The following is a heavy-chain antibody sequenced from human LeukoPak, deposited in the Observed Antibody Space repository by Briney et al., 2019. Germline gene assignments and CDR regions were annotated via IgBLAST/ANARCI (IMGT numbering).Heavy chain of an antibody. CDR3: AKGGESSSWLEQFDY. Sequence: GRSLRLSCAASGFTFDDYAMHWVRQAPGKGLEWVSGISWNSGSIGYADSVKGRFTISRDNAKNSLYLQMNSLRAEDTALYYCAKGGESSSWLEQFDYWGQGTLVTVSS. D-gene: IGHD6-13*01. CDR1: GFTFDDYA. J-gene: IGHJ4*02. CDR2: ISWNSGSI. V-gene: IGHV3-9*01.